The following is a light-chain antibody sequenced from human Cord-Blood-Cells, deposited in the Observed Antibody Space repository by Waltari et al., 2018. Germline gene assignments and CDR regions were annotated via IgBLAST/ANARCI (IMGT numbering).Light chain of an antibody. CDR1: SSDGGSYNL. CDR3: CSDSGSVV. V-gene: IGLV2-23*01. Sequence: QSALTQPASVSGSPGQSITISCTGTSSDGGSYNLVSWYPQHPGKAPKLMIYEGSKRPSGVSTRFPGSKSDNTASLTISGLQSEDEADYYFCSDSGSVVFGGGTKLTVL. CDR2: EGS. J-gene: IGLJ2*01.